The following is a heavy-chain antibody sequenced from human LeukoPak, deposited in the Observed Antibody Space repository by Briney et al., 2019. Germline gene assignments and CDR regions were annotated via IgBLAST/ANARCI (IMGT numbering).Heavy chain of an antibody. V-gene: IGHV1-46*01. CDR3: AKEARIGNTGGSLDS. D-gene: IGHD2-8*02. J-gene: IGHJ4*02. Sequence: ASVKVSCKASGYSFTNYYMHWVRQAPGQGLEWMGIINPSGGGTNYAQKFQDRVTMTRDTSTSTLYVELSSLRSDDTAVYYCAKEARIGNTGGSLDSWGQGTLLTVSS. CDR1: GYSFTNYY. CDR2: INPSGGGT.